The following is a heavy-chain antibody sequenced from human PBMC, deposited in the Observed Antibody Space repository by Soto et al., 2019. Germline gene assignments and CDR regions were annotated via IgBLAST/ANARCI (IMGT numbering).Heavy chain of an antibody. CDR2: INPYNANT. J-gene: IGHJ3*02. CDR3: ARDRVAGIWGDAFDI. D-gene: IGHD3-16*01. Sequence: SGEVWCKTSCYTFTNHGINWVRQAPVQGLEWMGWINPYNANTNYAQKLQGRVTMTTDTSTSTAYMELRSLTSDDTAVYYCARDRVAGIWGDAFDIWGQGTMVTV. V-gene: IGHV1-18*04. CDR1: CYTFTNHG.